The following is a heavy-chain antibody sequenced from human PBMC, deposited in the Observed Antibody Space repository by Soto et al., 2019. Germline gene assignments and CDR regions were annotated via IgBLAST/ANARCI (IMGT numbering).Heavy chain of an antibody. J-gene: IGHJ6*02. Sequence: SEALSLTCTVSGGSISRYYWSWIRQPPGKGLGWIGYIYYSGSTNYNPSLKSRVTISVDASKNQFSLKLSSVTAADTAVYYCARHRTHYDSLFVDYGMDVWGQGTTVTVSS. CDR1: GGSISRYY. D-gene: IGHD3-9*01. V-gene: IGHV4-59*08. CDR2: IYYSGST. CDR3: ARHRTHYDSLFVDYGMDV.